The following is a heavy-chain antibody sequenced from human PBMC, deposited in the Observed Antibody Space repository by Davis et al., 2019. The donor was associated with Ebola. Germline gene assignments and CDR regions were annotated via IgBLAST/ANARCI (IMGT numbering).Heavy chain of an antibody. V-gene: IGHV1-8*01. D-gene: IGHD6-6*01. J-gene: IGHJ6*02. Sequence: ASVKVSCKASGYIFTSNDINWVRQATGQGLEWMGWMNPNSGNTGYAQKFQGRVTMTRNTSISTAYMELSSLRSEDTAVYYCARPDLYSSSSDYYYYYGMDVWGQGTTVTVSS. CDR1: GYIFTSND. CDR3: ARPDLYSSSSDYYYYYGMDV. CDR2: MNPNSGNT.